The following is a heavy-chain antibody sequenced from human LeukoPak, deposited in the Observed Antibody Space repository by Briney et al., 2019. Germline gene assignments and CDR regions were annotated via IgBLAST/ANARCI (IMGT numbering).Heavy chain of an antibody. CDR2: ILHIFGTA. CDR3: ARDKSIAAATTEWDDAFDI. Sequence: KVSCKASGGTLSSYAISWVRQAPGQGLEWMGGILHIFGTANYAQKCQGRVTITADESTSKAYMELSSLRSEDTAVYYCARDKSIAAATTEWDDAFDIWGQGTMVTVSS. D-gene: IGHD6-13*01. CDR1: GGTLSSYA. J-gene: IGHJ3*02. V-gene: IGHV1-69*01.